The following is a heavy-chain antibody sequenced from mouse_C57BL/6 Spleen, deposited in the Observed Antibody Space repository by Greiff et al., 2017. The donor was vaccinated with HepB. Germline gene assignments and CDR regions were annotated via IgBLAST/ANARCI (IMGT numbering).Heavy chain of an antibody. Sequence: QVHVKQSGAELVRPGASVTLSCKASGYTFTDYEMHWVKQTPVHGLEWIGAIDPETGGTAYNQKFKGKAILTADKSSSTAYMELRSLTSEDSAVYYCTRYYYGRDYAMDYWGQGTSVTVSS. CDR2: IDPETGGT. CDR3: TRYYYGRDYAMDY. V-gene: IGHV1-15*01. CDR1: GYTFTDYE. D-gene: IGHD1-1*01. J-gene: IGHJ4*01.